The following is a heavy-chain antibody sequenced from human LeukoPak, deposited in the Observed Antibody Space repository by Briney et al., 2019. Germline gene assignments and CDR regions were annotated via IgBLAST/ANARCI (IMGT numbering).Heavy chain of an antibody. CDR1: GFTFSSYG. J-gene: IGHJ4*02. CDR3: AKPHGGSPGGYYFGY. CDR2: IRYDGSNK. Sequence: PGGSLRLSCAASGFTFSSYGMHWVRQAPGRGLEWVAFIRYDGSNKYYADSVKGRFTISRDNSKNTLYLQMNSLRAEDTAVYYCAKPHGGSPGGYYFGYWGQGTLVTVSS. V-gene: IGHV3-30*02. D-gene: IGHD1-26*01.